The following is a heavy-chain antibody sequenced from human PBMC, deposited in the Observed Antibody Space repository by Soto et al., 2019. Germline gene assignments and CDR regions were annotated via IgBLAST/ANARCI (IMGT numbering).Heavy chain of an antibody. CDR2: IYYSGST. CDR1: DGSSSRYY. V-gene: IGHV4-59*01. CDR3: ARSQCLPPRFDY. D-gene: IGHD6-19*01. J-gene: IGHJ4*02. Sequence: PLETLSLTCSVSDGSSSRYYWSWIRQPPGKGLEWIGYIYYSGSTNYNPSLKSRVTISVDTSKNQFSLKLSSVTAADTAVYYCARSQCLPPRFDYWGKGTLVTGSS.